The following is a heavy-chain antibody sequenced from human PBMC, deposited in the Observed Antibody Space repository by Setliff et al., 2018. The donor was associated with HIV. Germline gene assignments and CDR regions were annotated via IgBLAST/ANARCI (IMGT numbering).Heavy chain of an antibody. J-gene: IGHJ6*03. CDR2: INPSGGST. D-gene: IGHD3-10*01. V-gene: IGHV1-46*01. CDR3: AREGLWFGDRGYYMDV. CDR1: GYTFTSYY. Sequence: ASVKVSCKASGYTFTSYYMHWVRQAPGQGLEWMGIINPSGGSTNYAQKFQGRVTMTRDTSTSTVYMELSSLRSEDMAVYYCAREGLWFGDRGYYMDVWGTGTAVTVSS.